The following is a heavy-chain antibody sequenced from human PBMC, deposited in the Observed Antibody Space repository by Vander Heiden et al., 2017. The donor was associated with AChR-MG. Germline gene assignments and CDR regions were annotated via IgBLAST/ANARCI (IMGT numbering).Heavy chain of an antibody. V-gene: IGHV4-34*01. CDR3: ARDGGGYYSLDY. Sequence: QVQLQQWGAGLLKPSETLSLTCAVDGGSFSGYYWTWIRQPPGKGLEWIGEINHSGSTNYNPSLKSRVTISVDTSKGQFSLKLSSVTAADTAVYYCARDGGGYYSLDYWGQGTLVTVSS. D-gene: IGHD3-22*01. CDR1: GGSFSGYY. J-gene: IGHJ4*02. CDR2: INHSGST.